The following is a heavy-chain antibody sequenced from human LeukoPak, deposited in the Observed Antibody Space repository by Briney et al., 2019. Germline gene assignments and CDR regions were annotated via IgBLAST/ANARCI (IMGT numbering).Heavy chain of an antibody. V-gene: IGHV3-23*01. CDR2: VNADGGNT. CDR3: TKRVKYGGTWDHFAD. CDR1: GFTFDSYR. Sequence: GGSLRLSCAASGFTFDSYRMSWVRQAPGKGLEWVSTVNADGGNTYYADSVKGRFTISRDNSKSTLTLQMNSLRAEDTALYYCTKRVKYGGTWDHFADWGQGTLVTVSS. J-gene: IGHJ4*02. D-gene: IGHD1-26*01.